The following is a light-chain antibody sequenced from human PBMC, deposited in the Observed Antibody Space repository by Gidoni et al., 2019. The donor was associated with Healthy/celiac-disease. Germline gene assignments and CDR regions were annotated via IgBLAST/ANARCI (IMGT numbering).Light chain of an antibody. J-gene: IGKJ1*01. CDR1: QSISSY. V-gene: IGKV1-39*01. CDR3: QQSYSTPRT. Sequence: DLQMTHSPSSLSASVGDRVTITCRASQSISSYLNWYQQKPGKAPKLLIYDASSLQSGVPSRFSGSGSGTDFTLTISSLQPEDFATYYCQQSYSTPRTFXXXTKVEIK. CDR2: DAS.